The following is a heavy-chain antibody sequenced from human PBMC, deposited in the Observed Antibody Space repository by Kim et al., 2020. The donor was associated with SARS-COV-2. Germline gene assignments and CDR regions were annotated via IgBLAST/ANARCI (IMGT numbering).Heavy chain of an antibody. Sequence: GGSLRLSCAASGFIFSNSGMNWVRQAPGKGLEWVGRIKSKVNSGATAYAAPVKGRFTISRDDSKNTTYLQMNSLKTEDTAVYYCTSDLGEYCACGCSSDVWGLGTMVTVSS. CDR2: IKSKVNSGAT. CDR3: TSDLGEYCACGCSSDV. D-gene: IGHD2-21*02. CDR1: GFIFSNSG. J-gene: IGHJ6*02. V-gene: IGHV3-15*01.